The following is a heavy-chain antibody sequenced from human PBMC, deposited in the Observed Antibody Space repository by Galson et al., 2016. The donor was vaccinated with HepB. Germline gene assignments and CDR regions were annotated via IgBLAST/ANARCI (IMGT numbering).Heavy chain of an antibody. J-gene: IGHJ4*02. D-gene: IGHD3-10*01. Sequence: SLRLSCAASGFTVSANYMSWVRQGPGKGLEWVSGIYKGGSTYYAVSVKGRFTISRDTSENTLQLHMNSLTVDDTAVYYCTLGSDASYWGQGTLVIVSS. CDR1: GFTVSANY. V-gene: IGHV3-53*01. CDR3: TLGSDASY. CDR2: IYKGGST.